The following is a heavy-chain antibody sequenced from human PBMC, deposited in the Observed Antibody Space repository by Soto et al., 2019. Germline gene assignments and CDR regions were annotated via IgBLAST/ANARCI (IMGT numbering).Heavy chain of an antibody. CDR3: ASDHHRYSGYVYVDY. CDR1: GFTFSDYY. CDR2: ISSSSSYT. V-gene: IGHV3-11*05. Sequence: QVQLVESGGGLVKPGGSLRLSCVASGFTFSDYYMSWIRQAPGKGLEWVSYISSSSSYTNYADSVKGRFTISRDNAKNSLYLQMNSLRAEDTAVYYCASDHHRYSGYVYVDYWGQGTLVTVSS. J-gene: IGHJ4*02. D-gene: IGHD5-12*01.